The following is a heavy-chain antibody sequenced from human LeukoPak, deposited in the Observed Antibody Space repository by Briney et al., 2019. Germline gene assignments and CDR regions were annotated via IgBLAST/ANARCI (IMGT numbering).Heavy chain of an antibody. J-gene: IGHJ2*01. D-gene: IGHD2-2*01. CDR2: ISRSSSYT. Sequence: GGSLRLSCVGSGFTFSNYNLNWVRQAPGKGLEWGSSISRSSSYTSYADSMKGRFTISRDNAKNSLYLQMNSLRAEATAVYYCARGIGTSCECCALGGRGTGVTVSS. CDR1: GFTFSNYN. V-gene: IGHV3-21*06. CDR3: ARGIGTSCECCAL.